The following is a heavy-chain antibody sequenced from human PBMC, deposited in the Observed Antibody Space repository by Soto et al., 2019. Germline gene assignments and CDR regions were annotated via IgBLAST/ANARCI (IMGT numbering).Heavy chain of an antibody. CDR2: VSSSGAST. D-gene: IGHD5-12*01. Sequence: GGSLRLSCVASGFSFTSYHMTWVRQGPGKGLEWVSTVSSSGASTYYADSVKSRFTISRDNSKNTLFLQMNTVRADDTAVYFCVRRDGYNLAYGGGGAQVPVSS. CDR3: VRRDGYNLAY. J-gene: IGHJ4*02. V-gene: IGHV3-23*01. CDR1: GFSFTSYH.